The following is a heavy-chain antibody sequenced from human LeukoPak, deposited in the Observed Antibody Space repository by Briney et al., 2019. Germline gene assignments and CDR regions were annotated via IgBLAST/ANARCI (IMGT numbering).Heavy chain of an antibody. CDR1: GYTFTGYY. D-gene: IGHD4-17*01. V-gene: IGHV1-2*02. Sequence: ASVKVSCKASGYTFTGYYMHWVRQAPGQGLEWMGWINPNSGGTNYAQKFQGRVTMTTGTSTSTAYMELRSLRFDDTAIYYCARDLPSVLVTTPDYWGQGTLVTVSS. CDR2: INPNSGGT. J-gene: IGHJ4*02. CDR3: ARDLPSVLVTTPDY.